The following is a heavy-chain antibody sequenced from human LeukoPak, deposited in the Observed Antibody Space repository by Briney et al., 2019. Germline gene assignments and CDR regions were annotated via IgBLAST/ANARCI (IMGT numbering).Heavy chain of an antibody. J-gene: IGHJ6*02. V-gene: IGHV3-7*01. CDR1: GFSLSNHW. Sequence: GESLRLSCAASGFSLSNHWVTWVRQAPGKGPEWVAHINVDGSEKDFLDSVRGRFTISRDNSKNSVYLQMNTLRVEDTAAYHCARGHYGLDVWGQGTTVTVSS. CDR3: ARGHYGLDV. CDR2: INVDGSEK.